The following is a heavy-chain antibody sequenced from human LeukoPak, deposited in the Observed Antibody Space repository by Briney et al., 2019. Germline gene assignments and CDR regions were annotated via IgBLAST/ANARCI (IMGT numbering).Heavy chain of an antibody. CDR3: AGTAAFGY. D-gene: IGHD1-1*01. J-gene: IGHJ4*02. Sequence: PGGSLRLSCAASGFTVSSYAMHWVRQAPGKGLEWVAVISYDGSDKYYADSVKGRFTISRDNSKNTLYLQMNSLRAEGTAVYYCAGTAAFGYWGQGTLVTVSS. V-gene: IGHV3-30-3*01. CDR2: ISYDGSDK. CDR1: GFTVSSYA.